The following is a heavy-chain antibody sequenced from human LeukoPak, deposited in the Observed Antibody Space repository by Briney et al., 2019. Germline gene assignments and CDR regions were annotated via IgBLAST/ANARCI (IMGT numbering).Heavy chain of an antibody. CDR1: GFTFSSYW. Sequence: GGSLRLSCAASGFTFSSYWMSWVRQAPGEGLEWVANIKQDGSEKYYVDSVKGRFTISRDNAKNSLYLKMNSLRAEDTAVYYCARTIVGATKGYFQHWGQGTLVTVSS. CDR3: ARTIVGATKGYFQH. CDR2: IKQDGSEK. D-gene: IGHD1-26*01. V-gene: IGHV3-7*01. J-gene: IGHJ1*01.